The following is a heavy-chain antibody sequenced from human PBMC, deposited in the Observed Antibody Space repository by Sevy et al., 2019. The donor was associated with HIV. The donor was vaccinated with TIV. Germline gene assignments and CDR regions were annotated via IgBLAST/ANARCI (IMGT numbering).Heavy chain of an antibody. CDR2: ISSSSSTI. Sequence: GGSLRLSCAASGFTFSSYSMNWVRQAPGKGLEWVSYISSSSSTIYYADSVKGRFTISRDNAKHSLYLQMNSPGDEDTAGYYCASDFQGLAYFDYWGQGTLVTVSS. V-gene: IGHV3-48*02. J-gene: IGHJ4*02. CDR1: GFTFSSYS. CDR3: ASDFQGLAYFDY.